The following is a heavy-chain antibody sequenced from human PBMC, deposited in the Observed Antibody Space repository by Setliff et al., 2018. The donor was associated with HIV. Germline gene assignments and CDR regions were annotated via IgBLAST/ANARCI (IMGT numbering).Heavy chain of an antibody. V-gene: IGHV3-15*05. CDR1: GFTFSKYA. CDR2: IKSKSERQTT. Sequence: GGSLRLSCAASGFTFSKYAMSWVRQAPGKGLEWVGRIKSKSERQTTDYATPVKGRFTISRDDSKNTFYLEMNSLKTEDTAVYYCTVPVGATINFDYWGRGTLVTVSS. CDR3: TVPVGATINFDY. D-gene: IGHD1-26*01. J-gene: IGHJ4*01.